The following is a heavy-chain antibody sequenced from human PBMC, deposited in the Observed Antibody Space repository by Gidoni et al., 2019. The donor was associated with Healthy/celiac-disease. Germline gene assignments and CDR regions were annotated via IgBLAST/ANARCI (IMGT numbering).Heavy chain of an antibody. D-gene: IGHD1-26*01. CDR3: AREDRELFDY. Sequence: EAQLVESGGGLVQPGGSLRLSCAASGFSFSSYEMNWVRQAPGKGLEWVSYISSSGSTIYYADSVKGRFTISRDNAKNSLYLQMNSLRAEDTAVYYCAREDRELFDYWGQGTLVTVSS. CDR1: GFSFSSYE. CDR2: ISSSGSTI. J-gene: IGHJ4*02. V-gene: IGHV3-48*03.